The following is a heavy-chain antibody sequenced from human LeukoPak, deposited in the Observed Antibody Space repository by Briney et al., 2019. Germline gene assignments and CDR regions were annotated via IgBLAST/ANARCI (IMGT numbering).Heavy chain of an antibody. CDR1: GYAFINYA. CDR3: ARSNNDGDYLGVGFDY. Sequence: ASVKVSCKTSGYAFINYAINWVRQAPGQGLEWMGWINTNTGNPTYAQGFTGRFVFSLDTSVSTTYLQISSLETEDTAIYYCARSNNDGDYLGVGFDYWGQGALVTVSS. CDR2: INTNTGNP. V-gene: IGHV7-4-1*02. D-gene: IGHD4-17*01. J-gene: IGHJ4*02.